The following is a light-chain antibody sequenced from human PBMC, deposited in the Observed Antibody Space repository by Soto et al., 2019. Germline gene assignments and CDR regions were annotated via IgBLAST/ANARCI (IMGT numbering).Light chain of an antibody. V-gene: IGKV3-20*01. J-gene: IGKJ1*01. CDR1: ETISDGS. Sequence: EIVLTQSPGTLSLSPGERAALSCRASETISDGSLAWYQQKSGQAPRLLIYGASSRATDSPDRFSGSGSGTDFTLTISRLEPEDVAVYSCQQYCTSPPRVGQGTKVEIK. CDR3: QQYCTSPPR. CDR2: GAS.